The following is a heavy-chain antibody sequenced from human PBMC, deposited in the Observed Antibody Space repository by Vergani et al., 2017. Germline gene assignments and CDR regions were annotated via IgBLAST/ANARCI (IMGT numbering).Heavy chain of an antibody. Sequence: EVQLVESGGGLVKPGGSLRLSCAASEFSFSSYSMNWVRRAPGKGLEWVSSVSTSSSYIYYADSVRGRFTISRDNAKNSLFLQMNSLRAEDTAVYYCASGGAFWSDWYFDIWGRGTLVTVSS. CDR1: EFSFSSYS. CDR2: VSTSSSYI. CDR3: ASGGAFWSDWYFDI. V-gene: IGHV3-21*01. J-gene: IGHJ2*01. D-gene: IGHD3-3*01.